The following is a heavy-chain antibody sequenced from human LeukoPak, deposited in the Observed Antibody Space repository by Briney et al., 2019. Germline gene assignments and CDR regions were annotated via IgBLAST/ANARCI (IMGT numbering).Heavy chain of an antibody. CDR2: IYYSGST. D-gene: IGHD6-6*01. CDR1: GGSISSYY. Sequence: SETLSLTCTVSGGSISSYYWSWVRQPPGKGLEWVGYIYYSGSTNYNPSLKSRVTISLDTSKNHFSLKLSSVTAADTAVYYCARDRIEYSSSSYYYYGMDVWGQGTTVTVSS. J-gene: IGHJ6*02. V-gene: IGHV4-59*01. CDR3: ARDRIEYSSSSYYYYGMDV.